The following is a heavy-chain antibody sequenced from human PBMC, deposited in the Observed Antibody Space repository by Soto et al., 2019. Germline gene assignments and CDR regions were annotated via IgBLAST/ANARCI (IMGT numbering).Heavy chain of an antibody. V-gene: IGHV3-30-3*01. CDR1: GFTFSSYA. CDR2: ISYDGSNK. D-gene: IGHD6-13*01. Sequence: GGSLRLSCAASGFTFSSYAMHWVRQAPGKGLEWVAVISYDGSNKYYADSVKGRFTISRDNSKNTLYLQMNSLRAEDTAVYYCSRGWYGSPWGQGTLVTVSS. J-gene: IGHJ5*02. CDR3: SRGWYGSP.